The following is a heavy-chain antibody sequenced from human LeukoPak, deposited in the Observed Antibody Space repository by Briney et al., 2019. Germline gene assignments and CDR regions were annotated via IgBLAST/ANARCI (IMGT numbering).Heavy chain of an antibody. CDR1: GFTFSDYY. J-gene: IGHJ4*02. V-gene: IGHV3-11*01. CDR2: ISRSGSAI. Sequence: GGSLRLSCAASGFTFSDYYMSWIRQAPGKGLEWVSYISRSGSAIYYADSVKGRFTISRDNAKNSLYLQMNSLRADDTGVYYCARVGDGYNYCFDYWSQGNLVTVSS. D-gene: IGHD5-24*01. CDR3: ARVGDGYNYCFDY.